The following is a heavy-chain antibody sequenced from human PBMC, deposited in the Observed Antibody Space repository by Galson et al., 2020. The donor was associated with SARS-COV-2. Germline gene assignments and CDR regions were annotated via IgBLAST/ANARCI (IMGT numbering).Heavy chain of an antibody. CDR3: ATPSWSLPYAEYFQH. V-gene: IGHV3-23*01. J-gene: IGHJ1*01. CDR2: ISGSGGST. Sequence: GGSLRLSCAASGFTFSSYAMSWVRQAPGKGLEWVSAISGSGGSTYYADSVKGRFTISRDNSKNTLYLQMNSLRAEDTAVYYCATPSWSLPYAEYFQHWGQGTLVTVSS. CDR1: GFTFSSYA. D-gene: IGHD6-13*01.